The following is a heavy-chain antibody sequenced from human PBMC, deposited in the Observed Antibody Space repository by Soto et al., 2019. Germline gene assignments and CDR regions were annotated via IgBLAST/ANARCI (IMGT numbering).Heavy chain of an antibody. CDR1: GVSSSSHDW. V-gene: IGHV4-4*02. D-gene: IGHD6-13*01. J-gene: IGHJ4*02. Sequence: QVQLQESGPGLVKPSGTLSLTCAVSGVSSSSHDWWTWVRQPPGKGLEWIGESHQSGNTNYNSSLESRVTISVDKSKNQFSLKLTSVTVADTAVYYCATRYSSRLYWGQGTLVTVSS. CDR3: ATRYSSRLY. CDR2: SHQSGNT.